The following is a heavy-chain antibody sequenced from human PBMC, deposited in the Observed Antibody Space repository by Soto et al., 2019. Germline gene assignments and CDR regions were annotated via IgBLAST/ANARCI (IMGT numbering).Heavy chain of an antibody. CDR2: INPSGGST. CDR3: AREGSITMVSLDY. Sequence: GASVKVSCKASGYTFTSYAMNWVRQAPGQRLEWMGWINPSGGSTSYAQKFQGRVTMTRDTSTSTVYMELSSLRSEDTAVYYCAREGSITMVSLDYWGQGTLVTVSS. CDR1: GYTFTSYA. D-gene: IGHD3-10*01. J-gene: IGHJ4*02. V-gene: IGHV1-46*01.